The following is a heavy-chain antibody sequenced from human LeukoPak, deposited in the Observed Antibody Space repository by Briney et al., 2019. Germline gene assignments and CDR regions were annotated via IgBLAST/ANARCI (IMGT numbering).Heavy chain of an antibody. V-gene: IGHV3-30-3*01. Sequence: GRSLRLSCAASGFTFSSYAMHWVRQAPGKGREWVAVLSYDGSNKYYADSVKGRLTISSDNSKNTLYLQMNSLRADDTAVYYCAKERTGGWPFDYWGQGTLVTVSS. CDR2: LSYDGSNK. CDR3: AKERTGGWPFDY. D-gene: IGHD6-19*01. CDR1: GFTFSSYA. J-gene: IGHJ4*02.